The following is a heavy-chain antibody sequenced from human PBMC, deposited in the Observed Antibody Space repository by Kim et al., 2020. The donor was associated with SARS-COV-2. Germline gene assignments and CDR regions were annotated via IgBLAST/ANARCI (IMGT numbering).Heavy chain of an antibody. D-gene: IGHD3-10*01. CDR2: T. CDR3: ARLGFGEPSDY. Sequence: TNYRPSFQGHVTISADKSISTAYLQWSSLKASDTAMYYCARLGFGEPSDYWGQGTLVTVSS. J-gene: IGHJ4*02. V-gene: IGHV5-10-1*01.